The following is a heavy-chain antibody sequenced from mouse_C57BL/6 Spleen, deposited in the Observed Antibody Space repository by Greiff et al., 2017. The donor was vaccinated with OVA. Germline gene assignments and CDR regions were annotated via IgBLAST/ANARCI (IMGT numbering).Heavy chain of an antibody. CDR3: GRSGDYDDYAMDY. Sequence: VQRVESGAELASPGASVTLSCKASGYTFTDHIMNWVKKRPGQGLEWIGRIYPVSGETNYNQKFLGKATFSVHRSSSTVYMVLDSLTSEDPAVYDCGRSGDYDDYAMDYWGQGTSVTVSS. J-gene: IGHJ4*01. V-gene: IGHV1-11*01. CDR2: IYPVSGET. D-gene: IGHD2-4*01. CDR1: GYTFTDHI.